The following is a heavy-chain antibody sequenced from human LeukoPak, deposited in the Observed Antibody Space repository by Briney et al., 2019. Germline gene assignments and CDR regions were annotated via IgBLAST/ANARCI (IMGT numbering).Heavy chain of an antibody. CDR3: AREAKGSGWFIDY. J-gene: IGHJ4*02. CDR2: ISSNGGST. Sequence: GGSLRLSCAASGFTFSSYAMHWVRQAPGKGLEYVSAISSNGGSTYYANSVKGRFTISRDNSKNMLYLQMGSLRAEDMAVYYCAREAKGSGWFIDYWGQGTLVTVSS. V-gene: IGHV3-64*01. D-gene: IGHD6-19*01. CDR1: GFTFSSYA.